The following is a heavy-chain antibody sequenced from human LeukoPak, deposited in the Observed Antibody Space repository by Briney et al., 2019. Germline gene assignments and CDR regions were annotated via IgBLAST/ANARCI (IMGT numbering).Heavy chain of an antibody. V-gene: IGHV3-23*01. CDR3: AKFWGAAGTLNYGMDV. CDR2: ISGGGGGA. Sequence: GGSLRLSCAASGFTFRNYAMSWVRQAPGKGLEWVSVISGGGGGAYYADSLKGRFTISRDNAKNTLYLQMNSLRAEDTAVYYCAKFWGAAGTLNYGMDVWGQGTMVTVSS. D-gene: IGHD6-13*01. J-gene: IGHJ6*02. CDR1: GFTFRNYA.